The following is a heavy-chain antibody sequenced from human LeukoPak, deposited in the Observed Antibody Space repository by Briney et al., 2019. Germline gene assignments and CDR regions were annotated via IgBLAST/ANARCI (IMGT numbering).Heavy chain of an antibody. V-gene: IGHV1-8*03. D-gene: IGHD3-9*01. CDR1: GYTFTSYD. CDR3: ARGLRYFDWLSPYYYYYYMDV. J-gene: IGHJ6*03. CDR2: MNPNSGNT. Sequence: ASVKVSCKASGYTFTSYDINWVRQATGQGLEWMGWMNPNSGNTGYAQKVQGRVTSTRNTSIRTAYMELSSLRSEDTAVYYCARGLRYFDWLSPYYYYYYMDVWGKGTTVTVSS.